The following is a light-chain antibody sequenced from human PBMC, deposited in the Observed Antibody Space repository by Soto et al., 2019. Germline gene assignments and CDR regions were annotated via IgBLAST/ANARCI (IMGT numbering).Light chain of an antibody. CDR3: QQSYSTLWT. CDR1: QSISSY. CDR2: AAS. V-gene: IGKV1-39*01. Sequence: DIQMTQSPSSLSASLGDRVTITCRASQSISSYLNWYQQKPGKAPKLLIYAASSLQSGVPSRSSGSGSGTDFTLTISSLQPEDFATYYCQQSYSTLWTFGQGTKV. J-gene: IGKJ1*01.